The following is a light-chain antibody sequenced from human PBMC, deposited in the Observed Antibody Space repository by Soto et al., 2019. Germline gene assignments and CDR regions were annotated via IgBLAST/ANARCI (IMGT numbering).Light chain of an antibody. V-gene: IGKV1-9*01. Sequence: DIPLTQSPSFLSASVGDRVTITCRASQGISTYLAWYQQKLGKAPNLLIYDASTLQSGVPSRFSGSRSGREFTLAISSLQPEDFATYYCRQLNGYLELTFGGGTKVDIK. CDR2: DAS. J-gene: IGKJ4*01. CDR3: RQLNGYLELT. CDR1: QGISTY.